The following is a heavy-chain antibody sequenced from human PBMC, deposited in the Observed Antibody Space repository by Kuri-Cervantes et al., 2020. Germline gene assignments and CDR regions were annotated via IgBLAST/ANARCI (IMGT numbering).Heavy chain of an antibody. CDR2: IKSKTDGGTT. D-gene: IGHD1-26*01. CDR1: GFTFSNAW. V-gene: IGHV3-15*01. J-gene: IGHJ4*02. CDR3: TTVSRVGATLYYFDY. Sequence: GESLKISCAASGFTFSNAWMSWVRQAPGKGLEWVGRIKSKTDGGTTDYAAPVKGRFTISRDDSKNTLYLQMNSLKTEDTAVYYCTTVSRVGATLYYFDYWGQGTLVTVSS.